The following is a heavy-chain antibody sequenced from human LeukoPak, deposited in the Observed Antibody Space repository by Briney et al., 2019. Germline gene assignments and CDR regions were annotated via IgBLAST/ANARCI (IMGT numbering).Heavy chain of an antibody. V-gene: IGHV3-23*01. CDR1: GFTFSSYA. Sequence: PGGSLRLSCAASGFTFSSYAMSWVRQAPGKGLEWVSGISGSGGSTYYADSAKGRFTISRDNSKNTLYLQMNSLRAEDTAVYYCAKDSTVNRLRYFDYWGQGTLVTVSS. J-gene: IGHJ4*02. CDR3: AKDSTVNRLRYFDY. D-gene: IGHD1-14*01. CDR2: ISGSGGST.